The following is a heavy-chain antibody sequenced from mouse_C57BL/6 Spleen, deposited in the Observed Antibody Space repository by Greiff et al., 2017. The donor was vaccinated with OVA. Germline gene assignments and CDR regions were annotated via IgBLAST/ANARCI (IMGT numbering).Heavy chain of an antibody. Sequence: VQLQQSGAELVRPGASVTLSCKASGYTFTDYEMHWVKQTPVHGLEWIGAIDPETGGTAYNQKFKGMAILTADKSSSTAYMELRSLTSEDSAVDYCTSLGFADWGQGTLVTVSA. J-gene: IGHJ3*01. CDR1: GYTFTDYE. V-gene: IGHV1-15*01. CDR2: IDPETGGT. CDR3: TSLGFAD.